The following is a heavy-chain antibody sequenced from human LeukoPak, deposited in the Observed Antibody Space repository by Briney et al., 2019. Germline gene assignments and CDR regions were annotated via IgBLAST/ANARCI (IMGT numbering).Heavy chain of an antibody. D-gene: IGHD3-16*01. CDR1: GLTFSRYW. CDR2: IKEDGSAK. Sequence: PGGSLRLSCVASGLTFSRYWMSRVRQAPGKGLEWVANIKEDGSAKYYVDSVKGRFTISRDNAKNSLYLQINNLRAEDTAVYYCARDWAYWGQGTLVIVSS. CDR3: ARDWAY. J-gene: IGHJ4*02. V-gene: IGHV3-7*03.